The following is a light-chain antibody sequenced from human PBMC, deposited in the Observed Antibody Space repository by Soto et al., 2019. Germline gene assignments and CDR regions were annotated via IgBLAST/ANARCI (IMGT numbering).Light chain of an antibody. CDR3: CSYAGSSTYV. Sequence: QSVLTQPPSVSGAPGQRVTISCTGSSSNVGADYDVHWYQQYPGTAPKLLIFVNNNRPSGVPDRFSGSKSGTSASLAITGLQPEDEADYYCCSYAGSSTYVFGTGTKLTVL. J-gene: IGLJ1*01. CDR1: SSNVGADYD. CDR2: VNN. V-gene: IGLV1-40*01.